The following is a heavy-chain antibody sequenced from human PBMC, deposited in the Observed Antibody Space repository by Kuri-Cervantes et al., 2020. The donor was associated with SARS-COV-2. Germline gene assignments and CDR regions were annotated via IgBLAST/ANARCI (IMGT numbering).Heavy chain of an antibody. J-gene: IGHJ5*02. CDR2: IYSGGST. CDR1: GFTVSSNY. CDR3: AXVRGDYVP. Sequence: GESLKISCAASGFTVSSNYMSWVRQAPGKGLEWVSLIYSGGSTYYADSVKGRFTISRDNSKNTLYLQMNSLRAEDTAVYYCAXVRGDYVPWGQGTLVTVSS. D-gene: IGHD3-16*01. V-gene: IGHV3-53*01.